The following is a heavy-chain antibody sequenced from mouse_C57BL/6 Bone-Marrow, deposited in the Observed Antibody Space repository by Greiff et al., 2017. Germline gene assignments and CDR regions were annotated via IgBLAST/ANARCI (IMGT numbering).Heavy chain of an antibody. CDR1: GYTFTSYG. CDR2: IYPRSGNT. CDR3: ARGSSGGYFDY. J-gene: IGHJ2*01. Sequence: QVQLKESGAELARPGASVKLSCKASGYTFTSYGISWVKQRTGQGLEWIGEIYPRSGNTYYNEKFKGKATLTADKSSSTAYMELRSLTSEDSAVYFCARGSSGGYFDYWGQGTTLTVSS. D-gene: IGHD3-2*02. V-gene: IGHV1-81*01.